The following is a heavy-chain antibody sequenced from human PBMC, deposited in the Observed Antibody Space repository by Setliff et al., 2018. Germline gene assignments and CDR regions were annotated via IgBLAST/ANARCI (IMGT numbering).Heavy chain of an antibody. CDR2: ISYDGSNK. D-gene: IGHD3-9*01. J-gene: IGHJ3*02. CDR3: ARDPSLHWGYDILTGLRGAFDI. CDR1: GFTFSIYA. V-gene: IGHV3-30*04. Sequence: PGGSLRLSCAASGFTFSIYAMHWVRQAPGKGLEWVAVISYDGSNKYYADSVKGRFTISRDNSKNTLYLQMNSLRAEDTAVYYCARDPSLHWGYDILTGLRGAFDIWGQGAMVTVSS.